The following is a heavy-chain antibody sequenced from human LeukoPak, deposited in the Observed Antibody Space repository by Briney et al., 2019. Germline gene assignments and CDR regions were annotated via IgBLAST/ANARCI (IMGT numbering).Heavy chain of an antibody. CDR1: GFTFSSNW. V-gene: IGHV3-7*01. CDR3: ARANNSSWHN. D-gene: IGHD6-13*01. CDR2: IKPDGSAE. J-gene: IGHJ4*02. Sequence: QTGGSLRLSCATSGFTFSSNWMSWVRHVPGRGLDWVANIKPDGSAEYYAASVKGRFTVSRDNAENSLYLQMNSLRVEDTAVYYYARANNSSWHNWGQGTLVTVSS.